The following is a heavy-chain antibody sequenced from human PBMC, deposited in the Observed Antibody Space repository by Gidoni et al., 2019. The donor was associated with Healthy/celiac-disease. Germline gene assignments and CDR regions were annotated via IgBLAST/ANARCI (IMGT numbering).Heavy chain of an antibody. J-gene: IGHJ4*02. V-gene: IGHV4-59*01. CDR2: IYYSGST. D-gene: IGHD3-22*01. Sequence: LEWIGYIYYSGSTNYNPSLKSRVTISVDTSKNQFSLKLSSVTAADTAVYYCASSPALTQWLLFDYWGQGTLVTVSS. CDR3: ASSPALTQWLLFDY.